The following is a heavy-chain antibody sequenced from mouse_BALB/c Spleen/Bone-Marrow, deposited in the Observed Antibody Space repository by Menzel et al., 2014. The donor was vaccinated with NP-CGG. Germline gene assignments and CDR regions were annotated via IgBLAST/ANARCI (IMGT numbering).Heavy chain of an antibody. CDR3: ARHQRYYAMDY. Sequence: EVMLVESGGDLVKPGGSLKLSCAASGFTFSSYGMSWGRQTPDKWLEWVATISSGGSNTYYPDSVKGRFTISRDNAKNTLYLQMSSLKSEDTAMYYCARHQRYYAMDYWGQGTSVTASS. CDR1: GFTFSSYG. V-gene: IGHV5-6*02. CDR2: ISSGGSNT. J-gene: IGHJ4*01.